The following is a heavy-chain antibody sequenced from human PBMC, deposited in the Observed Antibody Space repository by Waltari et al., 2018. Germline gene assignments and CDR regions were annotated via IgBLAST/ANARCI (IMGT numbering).Heavy chain of an antibody. Sequence: QVQLQESGPGLVKPSETLSLTCTVSGYSITSGYHWGCIRQPPGKGLEWIGSIYHSGNTYYNPSLKGRLTISVDTSKNQFSLRLSSVTAADTAVYYCARAPMSGAATGTFDFWGLGSLVTVSP. CDR3: ARAPMSGAATGTFDF. CDR1: GYSITSGYH. J-gene: IGHJ4*02. V-gene: IGHV4-38-2*02. D-gene: IGHD6-13*01. CDR2: IYHSGNT.